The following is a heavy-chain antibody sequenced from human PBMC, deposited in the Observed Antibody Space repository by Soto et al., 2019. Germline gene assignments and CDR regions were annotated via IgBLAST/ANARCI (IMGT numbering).Heavy chain of an antibody. J-gene: IGHJ4*02. CDR2: IYWDGDR. Sequence: SGPTLVNPTQTLTQTCTFSAFSLSTGGVGVAWIRQPPGKALEWLALIYWDGDRRYSPSLKTRLTITEVSSNSRVVLTMTNMDPLDTATYYCAHPKISYFDYWGQGSLVTVSS. V-gene: IGHV2-5*02. CDR3: AHPKISYFDY. CDR1: AFSLSTGGVG.